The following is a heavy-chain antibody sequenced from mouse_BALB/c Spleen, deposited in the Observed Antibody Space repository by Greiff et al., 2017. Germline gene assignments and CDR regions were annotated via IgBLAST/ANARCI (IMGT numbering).Heavy chain of an antibody. CDR3: AREAYYGNYVIAY. CDR2: INPSSGYT. CDR1: GYTFTSYT. J-gene: IGHJ3*01. V-gene: IGHV1-4*01. Sequence: VQLQESGAELSRPGASVKMSCKASGYTFTSYTMHWVKQRPGQGLEWIGYINPSSGYTNYNQKIKDKATLTADKSSSTAYMQLSSLTSEDSAVYYCAREAYYGNYVIAYWGQGTLVTVSA. D-gene: IGHD2-1*01.